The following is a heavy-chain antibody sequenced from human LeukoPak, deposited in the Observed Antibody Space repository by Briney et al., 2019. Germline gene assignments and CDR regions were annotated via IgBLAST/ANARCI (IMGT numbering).Heavy chain of an antibody. CDR2: ISSSSSYI. CDR3: AGSYGDYSRYWFDP. J-gene: IGHJ5*02. CDR1: GFTFSSYS. V-gene: IGHV3-21*01. Sequence: GGSLRLSCAASGFTFSSYSMNWVRQAPGKGLEWVSSISSSSSYIYYADSAKGRFTISRDNAKNSLYLQMNSLRAEDTAVYYCAGSYGDYSRYWFDPWGQGTLVTVSS. D-gene: IGHD4-17*01.